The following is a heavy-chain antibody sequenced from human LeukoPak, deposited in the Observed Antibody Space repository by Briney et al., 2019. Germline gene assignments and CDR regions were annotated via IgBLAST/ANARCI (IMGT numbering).Heavy chain of an antibody. CDR2: IYSGGST. J-gene: IGHJ4*02. CDR1: GFTVSSNY. D-gene: IGHD3-10*01. Sequence: GGSLRLSCAASGFTVSSNYMSWVRQAPGKGLEWVSLIYSGGSTYYADSVKGRFTISRDNSKNTLYLQMNSLRAEDTAVYYCARVMGGFGEFYLDYWGQGTLVTVSS. V-gene: IGHV3-66*01. CDR3: ARVMGGFGEFYLDY.